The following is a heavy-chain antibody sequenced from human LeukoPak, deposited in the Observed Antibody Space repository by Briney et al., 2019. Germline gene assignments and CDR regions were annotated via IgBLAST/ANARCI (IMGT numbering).Heavy chain of an antibody. V-gene: IGHV4-34*01. Sequence: PSETLSLTCAVYGGSFSGYYWSWIRQPPGKGLEWIGEINHSGSTNYNPSLESRVTISVDTSKNQFSLKLSSVTAADTAVYYCARGRYRHYYGSGSPPNDAFDIWGQGTMVTVSS. D-gene: IGHD3-10*01. J-gene: IGHJ3*02. CDR3: ARGRYRHYYGSGSPPNDAFDI. CDR1: GGSFSGYY. CDR2: INHSGST.